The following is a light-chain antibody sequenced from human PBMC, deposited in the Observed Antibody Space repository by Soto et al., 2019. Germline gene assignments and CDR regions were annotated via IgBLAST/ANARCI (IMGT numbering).Light chain of an antibody. Sequence: QSVLTQPPSVSGAPGQRVTISCTGSSSNIGAGYDVHWYQQLPGTAPKLLIYGNSNRPSGVPDRFPGSKSGTSASLAITGLQAEDEADYYCQSYDSSLSGCVVFGGGTKLTVL. J-gene: IGLJ2*01. CDR1: SSNIGAGYD. CDR3: QSYDSSLSGCVV. CDR2: GNS. V-gene: IGLV1-40*01.